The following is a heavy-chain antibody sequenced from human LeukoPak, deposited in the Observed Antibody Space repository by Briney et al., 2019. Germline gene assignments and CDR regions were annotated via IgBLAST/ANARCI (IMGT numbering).Heavy chain of an antibody. CDR2: ISYDGSNY. CDR1: GFTFSNFA. J-gene: IGHJ4*02. V-gene: IGHV3-30*04. CDR3: ARGAHKRDDYGGFFDY. Sequence: PGGSLRLSCAASGFTFSNFAVHWVRQAPGKGLEWVAVISYDGSNYSYADSVKGRFTISRDNSKNTLYLQMNSLRTEDTAVYYCARGAHKRDDYGGFFDYWGQGTLVTVSS. D-gene: IGHD4-23*01.